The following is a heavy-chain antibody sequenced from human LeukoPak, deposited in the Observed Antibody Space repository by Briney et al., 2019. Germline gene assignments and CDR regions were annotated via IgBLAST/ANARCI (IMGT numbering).Heavy chain of an antibody. Sequence: PSETLSLTCTVSGGSISSYYWSWIRQPPGKGLEWIGYIYYSGSTNYNPSLKCRVTISVDTSKNQFSLKLSSVTAADTAVYYCARELAYGYMYFDYWGQGTLVTVSS. J-gene: IGHJ4*02. D-gene: IGHD5-18*01. CDR3: ARELAYGYMYFDY. CDR2: IYYSGST. V-gene: IGHV4-59*01. CDR1: GGSISSYY.